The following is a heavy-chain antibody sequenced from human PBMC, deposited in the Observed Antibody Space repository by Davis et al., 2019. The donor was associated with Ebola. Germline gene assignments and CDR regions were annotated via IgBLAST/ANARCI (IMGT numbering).Heavy chain of an antibody. CDR2: ISSSSSTI. CDR3: ASGQFNWNDRGAFDI. Sequence: GESLKIPCAASGFTFSSYSMNWVRQAPGKGLEWVSYISSSSSTIYYADSVKGRFTISRDNAKNSLYLQMNSLRADDTAVYYCASGQFNWNDRGAFDIWGQGTMVTVSS. CDR1: GFTFSSYS. D-gene: IGHD1-20*01. J-gene: IGHJ3*02. V-gene: IGHV3-48*04.